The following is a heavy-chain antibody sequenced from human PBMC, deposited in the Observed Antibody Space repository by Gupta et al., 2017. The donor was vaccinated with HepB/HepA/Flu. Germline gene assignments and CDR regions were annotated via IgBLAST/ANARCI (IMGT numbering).Heavy chain of an antibody. CDR3: SREGPLKWGKTFEY. Sequence: QEQLVESGGGVVQPGSSLRLSCAASGFFSNNYLIHWVRQAPGNGLEWVAVVWDDGIKHGYADSVKGRFAVSRDNSKSTVFLQMDSRRAEDTAVYDGSREGPLKWGKTFEYWGRGTLVTVSS. D-gene: IGHD1-26*01. V-gene: IGHV3-33*01. CDR1: GFFSNNYL. CDR2: VWDDGIKH. J-gene: IGHJ4*02.